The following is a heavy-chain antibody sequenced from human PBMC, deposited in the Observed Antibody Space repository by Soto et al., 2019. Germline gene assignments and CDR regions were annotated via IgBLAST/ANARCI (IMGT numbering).Heavy chain of an antibody. V-gene: IGHV4-59*01. D-gene: IGHD2-21*02. CDR1: GGSISSYY. CDR3: AREGGGDCGGDCYSGYYYYGMYV. CDR2: IYYSGST. Sequence: SETLSLTCTVSGGSISSYYWSWIRQPPGKGLEWIGYIYYSGSTNYNPSLKSRVTISVDTSKNQFSLKLSSVTAADTAVYYCAREGGGDCGGDCYSGYYYYGMYVWGQGTTVTVSS. J-gene: IGHJ6*02.